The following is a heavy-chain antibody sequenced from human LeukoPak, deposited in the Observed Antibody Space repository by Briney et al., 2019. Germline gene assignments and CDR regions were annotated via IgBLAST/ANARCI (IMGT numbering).Heavy chain of an antibody. CDR2: ISYDGSNK. J-gene: IGHJ4*02. CDR1: GFTFSSYA. V-gene: IGHV3-30-3*01. D-gene: IGHD3-10*01. CDR3: ASVLEYGSGSYPGYYFDY. Sequence: PGGALRLSCAASGFTFSSYAMHWVRQAPGKGLEWVAVISYDGSNKYYADSVKGRFTISRDNAKNSLYLQMNSLRAEDTAVYYCASVLEYGSGSYPGYYFDYWGQGTLVTVSS.